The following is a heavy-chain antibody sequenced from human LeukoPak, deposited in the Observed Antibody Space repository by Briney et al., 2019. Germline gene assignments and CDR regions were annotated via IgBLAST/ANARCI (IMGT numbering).Heavy chain of an antibody. Sequence: AESLTLSCAASGFTFSSYAMHWVRHAPAKGLEWVAVISYDGSNKYYADSVKGRFTISRDNSKNMLYLQMNGLRAEDTAVYYCARVDSSSSIDYWGQGTLSPSPQ. D-gene: IGHD6-6*01. CDR1: GFTFSSYA. V-gene: IGHV3-30*04. J-gene: IGHJ4*02. CDR2: ISYDGSNK. CDR3: ARVDSSSSIDY.